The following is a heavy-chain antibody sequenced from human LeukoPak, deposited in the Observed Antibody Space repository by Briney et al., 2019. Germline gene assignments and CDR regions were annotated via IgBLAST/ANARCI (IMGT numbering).Heavy chain of an antibody. D-gene: IGHD1-14*01. CDR1: GFTFGGYG. CDR3: TRYNNDHGDY. V-gene: IGHV3-33*01. Sequence: GGSLRLSCAGSGFTFGGYGMHWFRQTPGQGLEWVAVIAYDGSRAFYADSVKGRFTISRDNSKNTLSVQMNDMRAEDTAVYYCTRYNNDHGDYWGQGTLVTVSS. J-gene: IGHJ4*02. CDR2: IAYDGSRA.